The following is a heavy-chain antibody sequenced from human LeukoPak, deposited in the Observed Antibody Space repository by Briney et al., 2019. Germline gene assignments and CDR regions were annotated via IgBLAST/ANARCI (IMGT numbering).Heavy chain of an antibody. CDR2: ISGSGGST. V-gene: IGHV3-23*01. J-gene: IGHJ4*02. CDR1: GFTFSSYA. D-gene: IGHD5-12*01. Sequence: GGSLRLSCAASGFTFSSYAMSWVRQAPGRGLEWVSAISGSGGSTYYADSVKGRFTISRDNSKNTLYLQMNSLRAEDTAVYYCAKAKERGGYDTGGFDYWGQGTLVTVPS. CDR3: AKAKERGGYDTGGFDY.